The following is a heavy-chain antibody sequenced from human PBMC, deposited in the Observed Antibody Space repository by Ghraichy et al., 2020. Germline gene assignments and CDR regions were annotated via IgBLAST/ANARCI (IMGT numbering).Heavy chain of an antibody. V-gene: IGHV3-30*18. CDR2: ISYDGSNK. CDR1: GFTFSSYG. CDR3: AKGDYYYDSSGYYFRGYYYYGMDV. Sequence: GGSLRLSCAASGFTFSSYGMHWVRQAPGKGLEWVAVISYDGSNKYYADSVKGRFTISRDNSKNTLYLQMNSLRAEDTAVYYCAKGDYYYDSSGYYFRGYYYYGMDVWGQGTTVTVSS. J-gene: IGHJ6*02. D-gene: IGHD3-22*01.